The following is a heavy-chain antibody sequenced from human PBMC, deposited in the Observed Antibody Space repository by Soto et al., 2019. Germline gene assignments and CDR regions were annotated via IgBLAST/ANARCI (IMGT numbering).Heavy chain of an antibody. CDR2: IYYSGST. CDR3: ASHISSWYQPYYYYGMDV. D-gene: IGHD6-13*01. V-gene: IGHV4-59*01. J-gene: IGHJ6*02. CDR1: GGSISSYY. Sequence: SETLSLTCTVSGGSISSYYWSWIRQPPGKGLEWIGYIYYSGSTNYNPSLKSRVTISVDTSKNQFSLKLSSVTAADTAVYYCASHISSWYQPYYYYGMDVWGQGTTVTVSS.